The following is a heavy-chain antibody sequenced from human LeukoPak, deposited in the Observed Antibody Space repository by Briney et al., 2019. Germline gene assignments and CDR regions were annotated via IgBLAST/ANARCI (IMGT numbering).Heavy chain of an antibody. V-gene: IGHV4-59*01. CDR3: ARGGSGYDWFDP. CDR1: GGSIGSFY. J-gene: IGHJ5*02. CDR2: IYYSGST. Sequence: SETLSLTCTVSGGSIGSFYWSWIRQPPGRGLEWIGYIYYSGSTYYNPSLKSRVTISVDTSRNQFSLKLNSVTAADTAVYYYARGGSGYDWFDPWGQGTLVTVSS. D-gene: IGHD5-12*01.